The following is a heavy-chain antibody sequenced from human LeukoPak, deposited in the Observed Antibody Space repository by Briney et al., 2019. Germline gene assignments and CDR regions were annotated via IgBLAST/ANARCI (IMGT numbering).Heavy chain of an antibody. CDR1: GGTFSSYA. Sequence: GASVKVSCKASGGTFSSYAISWVRQAPGQGLEWMGGIIPIFGTANYAQKFQGRVTITADESTSTAYMELSSLRSEDTAVYYCARALTAAAAGTRNWFDPWGQGTLVIVSS. D-gene: IGHD6-13*01. V-gene: IGHV1-69*13. CDR2: IIPIFGTA. J-gene: IGHJ5*02. CDR3: ARALTAAAAGTRNWFDP.